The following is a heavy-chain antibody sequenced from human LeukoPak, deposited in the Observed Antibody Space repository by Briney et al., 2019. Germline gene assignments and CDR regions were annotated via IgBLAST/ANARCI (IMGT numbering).Heavy chain of an antibody. CDR3: ARAKWELLLRLTFDY. V-gene: IGHV3-30*04. CDR2: ISYDGSNK. CDR1: VLTFGSYA. J-gene: IGHJ4*02. Sequence: QAGVSLRLSCAASVLTFGSYAMHWVRQAPGKGREWVAVISYDGSNKYYADSVKGRFTISRDNYKNTLYLQMNSLRAEDTAVYYCARAKWELLLRLTFDYWGQGTLVTVSS. D-gene: IGHD1-26*01.